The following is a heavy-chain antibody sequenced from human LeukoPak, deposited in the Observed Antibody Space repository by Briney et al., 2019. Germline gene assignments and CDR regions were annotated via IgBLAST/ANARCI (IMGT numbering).Heavy chain of an antibody. CDR1: DFTLSPYW. D-gene: IGHD2-8*02. CDR2: IDSDGVDK. Sequence: PGGSLRLSCAASDFTLSPYWMTWVRQAPGRGLEWVANIDSDGVDKYYGDSVKGRFSISRDNAENSLFLQMNNLRVEASAVYYCARGGSGSSKYWVFWGQGTLVTVSS. J-gene: IGHJ4*02. V-gene: IGHV3-7*01. CDR3: ARGGSGSSKYWVF.